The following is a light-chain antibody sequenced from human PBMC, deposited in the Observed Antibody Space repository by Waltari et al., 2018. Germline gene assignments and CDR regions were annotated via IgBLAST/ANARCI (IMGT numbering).Light chain of an antibody. CDR1: SGSVSSTSY. V-gene: IGLV8-61*01. Sequence: QTVLTQEPSLSVSPGGTVTLTCALSSGSVSSTSYATWYQQTPGHTPRPLVYKGNGRSSGVPDRFSGSILGNKAALTITGAQADDESDYYCSMYMGSGIWVFGGGTKLTVL. CDR2: KGN. CDR3: SMYMGSGIWV. J-gene: IGLJ3*02.